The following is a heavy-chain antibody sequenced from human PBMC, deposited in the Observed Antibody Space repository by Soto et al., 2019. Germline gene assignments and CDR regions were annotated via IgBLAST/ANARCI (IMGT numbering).Heavy chain of an antibody. Sequence: SVKVSCKASGGTFSSYAISWVRQAPGQGLEWMGGIIPIFGTANYAQKFQGRVTITADESTSTAYMELSSLRSEDTAVYYCAQGGFGELFVSFDYWGQGTLVTVSS. CDR3: AQGGFGELFVSFDY. J-gene: IGHJ4*02. V-gene: IGHV1-69*13. CDR1: GGTFSSYA. D-gene: IGHD3-10*01. CDR2: IIPIFGTA.